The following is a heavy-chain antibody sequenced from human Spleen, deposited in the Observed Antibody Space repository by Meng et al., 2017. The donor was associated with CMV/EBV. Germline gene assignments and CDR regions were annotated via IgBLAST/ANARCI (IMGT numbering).Heavy chain of an antibody. J-gene: IGHJ4*02. V-gene: IGHV3-21*01. CDR1: GFTFRKYT. CDR3: ARDLWASSNLY. D-gene: IGHD2-21*01. Sequence: GESLKISCAASGFTFRKYTMNWVRRAPGKGLEWVSSITSSGGYIYYADSVKGRFTVSRDNAKNSLSLQMVSLRADDTAVYYCARDLWASSNLYWGQGTLVTVSS. CDR2: ITSSGGYI.